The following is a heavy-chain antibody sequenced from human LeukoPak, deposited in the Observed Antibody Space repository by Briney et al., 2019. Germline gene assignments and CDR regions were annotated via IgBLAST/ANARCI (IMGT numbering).Heavy chain of an antibody. CDR2: INPSGGST. J-gene: IGHJ4*02. D-gene: IGHD3-3*01. Sequence: GASVKVSCKASGYTFTSYGISWVRQAPGQGLEWMGIINPSGGSTSYAQKFQGRVTMTRDTSTSTVYMELSSLRSEDTAVYYCARDGTIFGVVISPSGVATIGNYFDYWGQGTLVTVSS. V-gene: IGHV1-46*01. CDR3: ARDGTIFGVVISPSGVATIGNYFDY. CDR1: GYTFTSYG.